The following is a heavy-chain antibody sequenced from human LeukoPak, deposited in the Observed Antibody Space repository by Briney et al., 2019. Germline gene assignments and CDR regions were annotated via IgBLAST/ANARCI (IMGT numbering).Heavy chain of an antibody. CDR1: GYTFTSYG. Sequence: ASVKVSCKASGYTFTSYGISWVRQAPGQGLEWMGWISAYNGNTNYAQKLQGRVTMTTDTSTSTAYMELRSLRSDDTAVYYCAREEYGSGSYYLLAYYYGMDVWGQGTTVTVSS. CDR3: AREEYGSGSYYLLAYYYGMDV. J-gene: IGHJ6*02. CDR2: ISAYNGNT. V-gene: IGHV1-18*01. D-gene: IGHD3-10*01.